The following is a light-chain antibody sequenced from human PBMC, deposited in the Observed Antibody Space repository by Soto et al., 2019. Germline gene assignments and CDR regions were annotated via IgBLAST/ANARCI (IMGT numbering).Light chain of an antibody. Sequence: QAVVTQEPSLTVSPGGTVTLTCGSSTGAVTSGHYPYWFQQKPGQAPRTLIYDTSNKHSWTPARSSGSLLGGKAALSLSGAQPEDEAEYYCLLSYSGGRSVVFGGGTKVTVL. CDR2: DTS. CDR3: LLSYSGGRSVV. V-gene: IGLV7-46*01. CDR1: TGAVTSGHY. J-gene: IGLJ2*01.